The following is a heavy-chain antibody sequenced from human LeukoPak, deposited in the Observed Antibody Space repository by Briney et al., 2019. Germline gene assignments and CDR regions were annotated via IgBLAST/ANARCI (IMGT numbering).Heavy chain of an antibody. J-gene: IGHJ4*02. CDR2: ISSSSSYT. D-gene: IGHD2-2*01. Sequence: GGSLRLSCAASGFTFSDYYMSWIRQAPGKGLEWVSYISSSSSYTNYADSVKGRFTISRDNAKNSLYLQMNSLRAEDTAVYYCASAGHGYCSSTSCFHFDYWGQGTLVTVSS. V-gene: IGHV3-11*06. CDR1: GFTFSDYY. CDR3: ASAGHGYCSSTSCFHFDY.